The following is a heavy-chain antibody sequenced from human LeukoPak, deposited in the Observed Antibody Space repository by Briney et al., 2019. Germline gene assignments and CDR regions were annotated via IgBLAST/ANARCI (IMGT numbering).Heavy chain of an antibody. CDR3: ARSRVVRTVAYFDH. CDR2: ISSSGSTR. CDR1: GFTFNSYE. Sequence: PGGSLRLSCAASGFTFNSYEIDWVRQAPGKGLEWVSFISSSGSTRDYAESVKGRFTISRDNAKNSLSLQMNSLRAEDTAIYYCARSRVVRTVAYFDHWGQGTLVTVSS. J-gene: IGHJ4*02. D-gene: IGHD2-15*01. V-gene: IGHV3-48*03.